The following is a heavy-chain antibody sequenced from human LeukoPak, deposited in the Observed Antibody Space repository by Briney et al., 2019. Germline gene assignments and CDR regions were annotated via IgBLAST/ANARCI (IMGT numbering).Heavy chain of an antibody. V-gene: IGHV3-23*01. J-gene: IGHJ6*04. CDR3: AELGITMIGGV. CDR2: ITGSGGST. Sequence: GGSLRLSCAASGFTFSSYAMIWVRQAPGKGLEWVSGITGSGGSTYYADSVKGRLTNSRDNSKNTLYLQMNSLRAEDTAVYYCAELGITMIGGVWGKGTTVTISS. CDR1: GFTFSSYA. D-gene: IGHD3-10*02.